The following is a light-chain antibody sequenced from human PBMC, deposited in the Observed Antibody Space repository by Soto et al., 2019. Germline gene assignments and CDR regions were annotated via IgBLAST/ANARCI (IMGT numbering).Light chain of an antibody. J-gene: IGKJ3*01. Sequence: DIQMTQSPSSQSASVGDRVTITGRASQGISNYLAWYQQKPGKVPKLLIYAASTLQSGVPSRFSGSGSGTDFTLTISSLQPEDVATYYCQKYNSAPRTFGPGTKVDIK. CDR1: QGISNY. CDR3: QKYNSAPRT. CDR2: AAS. V-gene: IGKV1-27*01.